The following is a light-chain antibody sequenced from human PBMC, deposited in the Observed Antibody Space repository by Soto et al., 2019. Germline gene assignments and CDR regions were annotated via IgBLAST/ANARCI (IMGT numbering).Light chain of an antibody. J-gene: IGKJ2*01. Sequence: ETVLTQSPGTVSLSTGERATLSCTTSQNVRSDYLAWYQQKPGQAPRLLIYGIFNRATGIPDRFSGSGSGTDFTLTISGLEPEDSAVYYCQHYDGSPRTFGPGTKVDIK. CDR1: QNVRSDY. V-gene: IGKV3-20*01. CDR3: QHYDGSPRT. CDR2: GIF.